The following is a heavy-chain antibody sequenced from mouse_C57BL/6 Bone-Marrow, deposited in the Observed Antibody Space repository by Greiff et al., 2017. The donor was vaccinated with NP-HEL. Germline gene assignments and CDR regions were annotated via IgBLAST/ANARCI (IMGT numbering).Heavy chain of an antibody. D-gene: IGHD1-1*01. Sequence: QVQLKESGAELARPGASVKLSCKASGYTFTSYGISWVKQRTGQGLEWIGEIYPRSGNTYYNEKFKGKATLTADKSSSTAYMELRSLTSEDSAVYFCPYGSSPYYFAYWGQGTPLTVSS. CDR2: IYPRSGNT. J-gene: IGHJ2*01. CDR1: GYTFTSYG. CDR3: PYGSSPYYFAY. V-gene: IGHV1-81*01.